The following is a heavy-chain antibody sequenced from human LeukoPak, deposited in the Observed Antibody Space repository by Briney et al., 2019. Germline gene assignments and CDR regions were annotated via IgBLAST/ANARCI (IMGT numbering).Heavy chain of an antibody. CDR2: INHSGST. V-gene: IGHV4-34*01. CDR3: ARSPSGGGKDAFDI. Sequence: PSETLSLTCAVDGGSFSGYYWSWIRQPPGKGLECIGEINHSGSTNYNPSLKSRVTISVDTSNNHFSLRLSSVTAADTAVYYCARSPSGGGKDAFDIWGQGTMVTVSS. D-gene: IGHD2-2*01. CDR1: GGSFSGYY. J-gene: IGHJ3*02.